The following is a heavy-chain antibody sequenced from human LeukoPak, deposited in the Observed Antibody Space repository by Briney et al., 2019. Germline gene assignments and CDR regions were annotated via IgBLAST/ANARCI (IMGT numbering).Heavy chain of an antibody. D-gene: IGHD1-26*01. CDR2: IIPIFGTA. Sequence: GASVKVSCKASGGTFSSYAISWVRQAPGQGLEWMGGIIPIFGTANYAQKFQGRVTITADESTSTAYMELSSPRSEDTAVYYCASSSGSYRVPGKFDYWGQGTLVTVSS. J-gene: IGHJ4*02. V-gene: IGHV1-69*13. CDR1: GGTFSSYA. CDR3: ASSSGSYRVPGKFDY.